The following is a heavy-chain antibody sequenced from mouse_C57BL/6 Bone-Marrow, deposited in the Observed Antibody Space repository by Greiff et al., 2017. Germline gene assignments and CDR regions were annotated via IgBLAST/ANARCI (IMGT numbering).Heavy chain of an antibody. CDR1: GYTFTSYW. Sequence: QVQLQQSGAELVMPGASVKLSCKASGYTFTSYWMPWVQQRPGQGLEWIGEIDPSDSYTNYNHNFKGQSTFPVNKSSSTAYMQLSSLKSEDSAVYYCSSSYYGSSRAMAYWGQGTPVTVST. J-gene: IGHJ4*01. CDR2: IDPSDSYT. CDR3: SSSYYGSSRAMAY. V-gene: IGHV1-69*01. D-gene: IGHD1-1*01.